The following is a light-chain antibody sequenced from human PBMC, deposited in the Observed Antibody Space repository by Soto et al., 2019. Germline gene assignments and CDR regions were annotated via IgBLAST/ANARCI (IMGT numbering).Light chain of an antibody. V-gene: IGKV1-5*03. Sequence: DLQMTQSPSSLSASVGDRVTIXXRASQSISGWVAWYQQKPGKAPKVXIYKASSLESGVPSRFSGSGSGTEFTLTISSLQPDDFATYYCQQYSSYPWTFGQGTKVDIK. CDR3: QQYSSYPWT. CDR1: QSISGW. CDR2: KAS. J-gene: IGKJ1*01.